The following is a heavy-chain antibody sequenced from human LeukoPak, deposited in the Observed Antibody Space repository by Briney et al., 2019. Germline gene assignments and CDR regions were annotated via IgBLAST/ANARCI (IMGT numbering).Heavy chain of an antibody. CDR1: GGSFSGYY. V-gene: IGHV4-34*01. CDR2: INHSGST. CDR3: ARDMSSRWSTYSDY. J-gene: IGHJ4*02. Sequence: KASETLSLTCAVYGGSFSGYYWSWIRQPPGKGLGWIGEINHSGSTNYNPSLKSRVTIPVDTSKNRFSLKLSSVTAADTAVYYCARDMSSRWSTYSDYWGQGTLVTVSS. D-gene: IGHD6-19*01.